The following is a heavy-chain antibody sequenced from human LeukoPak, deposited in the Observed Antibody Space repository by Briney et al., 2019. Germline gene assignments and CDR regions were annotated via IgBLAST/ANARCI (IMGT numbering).Heavy chain of an antibody. CDR3: TRDRGSSTLGDY. D-gene: IGHD7-27*01. V-gene: IGHV3-49*04. Sequence: GGSLRLSCVVSGFTFSSYSMNWVRQAPGKGLEWVGFIRSKAYGETADYAASVKGGFTISRDDSKAIAYLQMNSLKTEDTAVYYCTRDRGSSTLGDYWGQGTLVTVSS. J-gene: IGHJ4*02. CDR1: GFTFSSYS. CDR2: IRSKAYGETA.